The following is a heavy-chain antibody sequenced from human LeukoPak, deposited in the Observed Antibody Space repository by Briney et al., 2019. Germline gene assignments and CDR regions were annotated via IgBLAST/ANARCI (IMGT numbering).Heavy chain of an antibody. Sequence: SETLSLTCTVSGGSISSSSYYWGWIRQPPGKGLEWIGSIYYSGSTYYNPSLKSRVTISVDTSKNQFSLKLSSVTAADTAVYYCARAETAAAGTPVDYWGQGTLATVSS. CDR3: ARAETAAAGTPVDY. V-gene: IGHV4-39*07. CDR2: IYYSGST. D-gene: IGHD6-13*01. J-gene: IGHJ4*02. CDR1: GGSISSSSYY.